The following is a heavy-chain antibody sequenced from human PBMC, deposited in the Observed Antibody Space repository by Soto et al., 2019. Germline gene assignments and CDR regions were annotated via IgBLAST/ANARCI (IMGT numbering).Heavy chain of an antibody. V-gene: IGHV1-69*13. J-gene: IGHJ6*02. D-gene: IGHD1-20*01. CDR3: ARDRYERGYYYYYGMDV. Sequence: GASVKVSCKASGGTFSSYAISWVRQAPGQGLEWMGGIIPIFGTANYAQKFQGRVTITADESTSTAYMELSSLRSEDTAVYYCARDRYERGYYYYYGMDVWGQGTTVTVSS. CDR2: IIPIFGTA. CDR1: GGTFSSYA.